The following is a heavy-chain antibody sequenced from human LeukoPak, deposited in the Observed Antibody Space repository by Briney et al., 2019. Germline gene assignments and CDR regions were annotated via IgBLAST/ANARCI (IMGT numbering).Heavy chain of an antibody. CDR3: ARRLTSGWTFDY. CDR1: GYSFTTYW. D-gene: IGHD6-19*01. J-gene: IGHJ4*02. CDR2: IYPGDSDT. V-gene: IGHV5-51*01. Sequence: GESLKISCKGSGYSFTTYWIAWVRQMPGKGLEWMGIIYPGDSDTRYSPSLQGQVTISADKSISTAYLQWSSLKASDTAMYFCARRLTSGWTFDYWGQGTLVTVSS.